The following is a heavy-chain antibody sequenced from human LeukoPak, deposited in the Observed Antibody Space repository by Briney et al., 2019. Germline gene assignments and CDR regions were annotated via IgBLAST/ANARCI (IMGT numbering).Heavy chain of an antibody. J-gene: IGHJ4*02. V-gene: IGHV1-2*02. CDR2: INPNSGGT. Sequence: VASVKVSCKASGDTFTGDYMHWVRQGPGQGREWRGWINPNSGGTNYAQKFQGRVTMTRDTSISTAYMELSRLRSDDTAVYYCAREMTTVTTLGYWGQGTLVTVSS. CDR1: GDTFTGDY. CDR3: AREMTTVTTLGY. D-gene: IGHD4-17*01.